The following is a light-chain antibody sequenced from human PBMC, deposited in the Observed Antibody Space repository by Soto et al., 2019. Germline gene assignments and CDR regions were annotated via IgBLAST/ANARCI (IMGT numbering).Light chain of an antibody. V-gene: IGLV2-14*01. CDR3: TSYISISSIALV. CDR1: SSDVGGYNY. CDR2: EVS. Sequence: QSALTQPASVSGSPGQSITISCTGTSSDVGGYNYVSWYQQHPGKAPKLIIYEVSNRPSGVSNRFSGSKSGNTASLTISGLQAEDEADYYCTSYISISSIALVSGGGTKLTVL. J-gene: IGLJ2*01.